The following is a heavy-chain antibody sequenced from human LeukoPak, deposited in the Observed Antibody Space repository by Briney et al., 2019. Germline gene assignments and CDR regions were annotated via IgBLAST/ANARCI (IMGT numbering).Heavy chain of an antibody. J-gene: IGHJ4*02. V-gene: IGHV3-23*01. D-gene: IGHD2-21*02. CDR1: GFTFSSYV. Sequence: GGSLRLSCAASGFTFSSYVMNWVRQTPGKGLEWASSISGSGDSTFYADSVKGRFSISRDNSKNTLYLQVNGLRTEDTAVYYCAKDRLLNCRGDCYIFDYWGQGTVVTVSS. CDR3: AKDRLLNCRGDCYIFDY. CDR2: ISGSGDST.